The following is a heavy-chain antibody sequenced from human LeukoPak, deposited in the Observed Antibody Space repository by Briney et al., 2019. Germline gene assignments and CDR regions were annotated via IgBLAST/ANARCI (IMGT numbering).Heavy chain of an antibody. D-gene: IGHD6-13*01. CDR1: GGSISSGSYY. CDR2: IYYSGST. CDR3: ARVTGYRIEDYFDY. J-gene: IGHJ4*02. V-gene: IGHV4-61*01. Sequence: PSETLSLTCTVSGGSISSGSYYWSWIRQPPGKGLEWIGYIYYSGSTNYNPSLKSRVTISVETSKNEFSLKLRSVTAADTAVYYCARVTGYRIEDYFDYWGQGTLVTVSS.